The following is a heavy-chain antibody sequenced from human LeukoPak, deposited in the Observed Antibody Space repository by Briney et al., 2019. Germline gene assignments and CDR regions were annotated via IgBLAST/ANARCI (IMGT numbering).Heavy chain of an antibody. V-gene: IGHV4-59*08. J-gene: IGHJ4*02. CDR1: GGSMSSYY. Sequence: PSETLSLTCTVSGGSMSSYYWSWIRQPPGKGLEWIGYIYDSGSTNHNPSLKSRVTISVDTSKNQFSLKLSSVTAADTAVYYCARTTVTVSHLDYWGQGTLVTVSS. CDR3: ARTTVTVSHLDY. D-gene: IGHD4-17*01. CDR2: IYDSGST.